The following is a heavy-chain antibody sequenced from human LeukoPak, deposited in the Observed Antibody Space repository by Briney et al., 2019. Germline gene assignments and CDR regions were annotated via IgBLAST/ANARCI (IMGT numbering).Heavy chain of an antibody. V-gene: IGHV3-23*01. CDR1: GFTFSSCA. J-gene: IGHJ4*02. CDR2: ISGSGGST. CDR3: AKRPAAGPNSGY. Sequence: GSLRLSCAASGFTFSSCAMSWVRQAPGKGLEWVSAISGSGGSTYYADSVKGRFTISRDNSKNTLYLQMNSLRAEDTAVYYCAKRPAAGPNSGYWGQGTLVTVSS. D-gene: IGHD6-13*01.